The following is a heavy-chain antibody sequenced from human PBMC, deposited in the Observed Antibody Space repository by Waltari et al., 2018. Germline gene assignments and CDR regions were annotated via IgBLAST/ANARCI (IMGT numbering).Heavy chain of an antibody. V-gene: IGHV4-4*02. CDR2: VHRSGRT. D-gene: IGHD2-15*01. CDR3: ARDRGRGLYLDT. CDR1: GDSMSSTYW. Sequence: QLQLQESGPGLVKPSGTLSLSCALSGDSMSSTYWWNWVRQSPQKGLEWIGQVHRSGRTNYNPSFASRVTVSLDMSNNQFSLKVTSATAADTAVYYCARDRGRGLYLDTWGPGTLVTVSP. J-gene: IGHJ5*02.